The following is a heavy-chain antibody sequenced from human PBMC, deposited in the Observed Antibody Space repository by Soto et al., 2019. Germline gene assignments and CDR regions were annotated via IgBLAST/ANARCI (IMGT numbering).Heavy chain of an antibody. CDR2: IYYSGST. CDR1: GGSIRSGCYY. J-gene: IGHJ5*02. CDR3: ARFSSGGTKGVRFDP. V-gene: IGHV4-31*02. D-gene: IGHD2-15*01. Sequence: SETLSLTCPVSGGSIRSGCYYWSWIRQHPGKGLEWIGYIYYSGSTYYNPSLKSRVTISVDTSKNQFSLKLSSVTAADTAVYYCARFSSGGTKGVRFDPWGQGTLVTVSS.